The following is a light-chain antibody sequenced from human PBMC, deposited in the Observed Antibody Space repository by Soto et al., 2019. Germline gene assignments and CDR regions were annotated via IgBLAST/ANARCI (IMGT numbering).Light chain of an antibody. CDR3: QQYGSSPRYS. CDR2: AVS. V-gene: IGKV3-20*01. CDR1: QSVDSRY. J-gene: IGKJ2*03. Sequence: DIVLTQSPGTLSLSPGERATLSCRASQSVDSRYLAWYQQKPGQAPRLVIHAVSRRATGIPDRFRGSGSGTDFNLTISRLEPEDFAEYYCQQYGSSPRYSFGQGTKLEIK.